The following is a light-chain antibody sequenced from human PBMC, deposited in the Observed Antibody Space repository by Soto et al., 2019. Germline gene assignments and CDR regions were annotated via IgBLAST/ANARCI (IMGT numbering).Light chain of an antibody. CDR3: QQIFDSPIT. CDR2: AAS. Sequence: GESVTITCRASQVISTSLAWYQVKPGKAPKLLIYAASTLESGVPSRFSATVSGTEFSLTITSLQPEDFATYYCQQIFDSPITFGRRTRLEIK. V-gene: IGKV1-9*01. CDR1: QVISTS. J-gene: IGKJ5*01.